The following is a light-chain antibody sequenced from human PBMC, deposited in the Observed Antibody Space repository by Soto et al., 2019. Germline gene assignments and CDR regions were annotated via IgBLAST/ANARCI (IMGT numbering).Light chain of an antibody. CDR3: QQRSNWPPKIT. Sequence: EIVLTQSPATLYLSPGERATLSCSAVQSVSSDLAWYQQKPGQAPRLLIYVASNRATGIPARFSGSGSGTDFTLTISSLEPEDFAVYYCQQRSNWPPKITFGQGTRLEIK. V-gene: IGKV3-11*01. J-gene: IGKJ5*01. CDR1: QSVSSD. CDR2: VAS.